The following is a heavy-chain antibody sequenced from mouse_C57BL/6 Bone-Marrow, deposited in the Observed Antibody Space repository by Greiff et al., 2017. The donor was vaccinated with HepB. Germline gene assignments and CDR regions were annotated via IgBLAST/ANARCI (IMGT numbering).Heavy chain of an antibody. CDR2: ISSGGSYT. J-gene: IGHJ1*03. D-gene: IGHD2-3*01. V-gene: IGHV5-6*01. CDR1: GFTFSSYG. Sequence: EVKLVESGGDLVKPGGSLKLSCAASGFTFSSYGMSWVRQTPDKRLEWVATISSGGSYTSYPDSVKGRFTISRDNAKNTLYLQMSSLKSEDTAMYYCARPSMISNWYFDVWGTGTTVTVSS. CDR3: ARPSMISNWYFDV.